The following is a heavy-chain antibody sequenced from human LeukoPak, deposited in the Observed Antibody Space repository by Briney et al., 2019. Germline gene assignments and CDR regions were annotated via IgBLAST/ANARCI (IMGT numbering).Heavy chain of an antibody. J-gene: IGHJ4*02. CDR2: ISYDGNVE. D-gene: IGHD3-16*01. CDR3: ARDEPLDVWGSYEYFDY. V-gene: IGHV3-30*04. CDR1: GFIFSSYS. Sequence: PGGSLRLSCAASGFIFSSYSLHWVRQAPGKGLEWVAVISYDGNVEYYANSVKGRFTISRDDSRNTLSLQLNSLRSDDTAVYYCARDEPLDVWGSYEYFDYWGQGTLVTVSS.